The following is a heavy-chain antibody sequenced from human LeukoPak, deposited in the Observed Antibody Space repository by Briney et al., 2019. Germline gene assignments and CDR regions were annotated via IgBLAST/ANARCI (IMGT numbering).Heavy chain of an antibody. V-gene: IGHV3-7*01. CDR2: IKQDGSEK. CDR1: GFTFSDYW. D-gene: IGHD2-2*01. Sequence: PGGSLRLSCVVSGFTFSDYWMSWVRQAPGKGLEWVANIKQDGSEKYYVDSVKGRFTISRENAKNSLYLQMNSLRAEDTAVYYCARNLPAADYWGQGTLVTVSS. CDR3: ARNLPAADY. J-gene: IGHJ4*02.